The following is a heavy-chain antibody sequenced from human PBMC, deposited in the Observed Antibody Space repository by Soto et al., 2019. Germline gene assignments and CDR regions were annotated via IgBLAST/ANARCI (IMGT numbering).Heavy chain of an antibody. J-gene: IGHJ4*02. CDR2: IYYSGST. CDR3: ASSHYYDSSGYYYY. V-gene: IGHV4-39*01. Sequence: PSETLSLTCTVSGGSISSSSYYWGWTRQPPGKGLEWIGSIYYSGSTYYNPSLKSRVTISVDTSKNQFSLKLSSVTAADTAVYYCASSHYYDSSGYYYYWGQGTLVTVSS. CDR1: GGSISSSSYY. D-gene: IGHD3-22*01.